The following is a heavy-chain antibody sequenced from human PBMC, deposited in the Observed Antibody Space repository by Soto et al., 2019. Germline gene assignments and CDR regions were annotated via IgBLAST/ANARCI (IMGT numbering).Heavy chain of an antibody. J-gene: IGHJ4*02. CDR3: ARVQLGYYGSGSYYRY. Sequence: SETLSLTCAVYGGSFSGYYWSWIRQPPWKGLEWIGEINHSGSTNYNPSLKSRVTISVDTSKNQFSLKLSSVTAADTAVYYCARVQLGYYGSGSYYRYWGQGTLVTVSS. D-gene: IGHD3-10*01. V-gene: IGHV4-34*01. CDR2: INHSGST. CDR1: GGSFSGYY.